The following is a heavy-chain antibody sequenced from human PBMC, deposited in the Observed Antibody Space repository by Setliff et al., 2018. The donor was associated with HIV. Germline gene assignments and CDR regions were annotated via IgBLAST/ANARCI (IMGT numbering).Heavy chain of an antibody. CDR3: AREGGVAAAAVV. V-gene: IGHV4-34*12. J-gene: IGHJ4*02. CDR2: IIHSGST. Sequence: SETLSLTCAVYGGSFSGYYWSWIRQPPGKGLEWIGEIIHSGSTYYNPSLKSRVTISVDTSKNQFSLKFSSVTAADTAVYYCAREGGVAAAAVVWGQGTLVTVSS. CDR1: GGSFSGYY. D-gene: IGHD6-13*01.